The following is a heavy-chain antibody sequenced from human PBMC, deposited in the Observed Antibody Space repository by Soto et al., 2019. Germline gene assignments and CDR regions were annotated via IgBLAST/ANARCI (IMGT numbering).Heavy chain of an antibody. J-gene: IGHJ4*01. D-gene: IGHD3-16*01. CDR1: GFTFSSYA. Sequence: PGVSLRVSCAASGFTFSSYAMSWVRQAPGKGLEWVSAISGSGGSTYYADSVKGRFTISRDNSKNTLYLQMNSLRAEDTAVYYCAKDKVAFTFGGVIFDYWGHRTLVTVSS. V-gene: IGHV3-23*01. CDR2: ISGSGGST. CDR3: AKDKVAFTFGGVIFDY.